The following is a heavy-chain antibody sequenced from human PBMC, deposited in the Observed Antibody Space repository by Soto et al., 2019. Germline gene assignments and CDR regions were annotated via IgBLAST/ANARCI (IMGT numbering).Heavy chain of an antibody. V-gene: IGHV3-30-3*01. D-gene: IGHD3-3*01. J-gene: IGHJ4*02. CDR1: NFVFSVYS. Sequence: QLVESGGGVVQPERSLRLSCTASNFVFSVYSLNWVRQAPGKGLEWVALISYDGGNKYYADSVKGRFTISRDNSKNTLYLQMNSLRREDTAVYYCARDKDQYDFWGGTLDSWGQGTLVTVSS. CDR2: ISYDGGNK. CDR3: ARDKDQYDFWGGTLDS.